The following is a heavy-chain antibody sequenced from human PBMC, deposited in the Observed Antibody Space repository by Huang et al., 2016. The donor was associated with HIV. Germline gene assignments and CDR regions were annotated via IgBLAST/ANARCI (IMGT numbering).Heavy chain of an antibody. V-gene: IGHV3-23*01. Sequence: EVQLLESGGGLVQPGGSLRLSCAASGFTFNSYAMSWVRQAPGKGLEWVSTISGSGLPTYYADSVKGRFTSSRDNSKNTLYLQINSLRAEDTAVYYCAKDSDYNWHHCDYWGQGNLVSVSS. CDR2: ISGSGLPT. CDR1: GFTFNSYA. D-gene: IGHD1-1*01. CDR3: AKDSDYNWHHCDY. J-gene: IGHJ4*02.